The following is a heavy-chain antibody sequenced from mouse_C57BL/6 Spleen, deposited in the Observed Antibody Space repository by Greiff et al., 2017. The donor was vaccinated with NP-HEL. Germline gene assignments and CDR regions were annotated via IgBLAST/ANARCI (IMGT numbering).Heavy chain of an antibody. D-gene: IGHD1-1*01. Sequence: QVQLQQSGAELVKPGASVKLSCKASGYTFTSYWMHWVKQRPGQGLEWIGMIHPNSGSTNYNEKFKSKATLTVDKSSSTAYMQLSSLTSEDSAVYYCARGYGSSEGYFDYWGQGTTLTVSS. V-gene: IGHV1-64*01. CDR2: IHPNSGST. CDR1: GYTFTSYW. J-gene: IGHJ2*01. CDR3: ARGYGSSEGYFDY.